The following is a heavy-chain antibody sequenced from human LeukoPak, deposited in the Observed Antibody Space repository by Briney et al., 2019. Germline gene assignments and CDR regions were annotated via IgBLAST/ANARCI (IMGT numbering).Heavy chain of an antibody. Sequence: ASVKVSCKASGVTFSNSAFSWVRQAPGQGLEWMGRIIPILGMTNYAQKFQGRVTITADKSTSTAYMELSSLRSEDTAVYYCARVGQYSGYDYVGSYFDYWGQGTLVTVSS. J-gene: IGHJ4*02. V-gene: IGHV1-69*04. CDR2: IIPILGMT. CDR1: GVTFSNSA. D-gene: IGHD5-12*01. CDR3: ARVGQYSGYDYVGSYFDY.